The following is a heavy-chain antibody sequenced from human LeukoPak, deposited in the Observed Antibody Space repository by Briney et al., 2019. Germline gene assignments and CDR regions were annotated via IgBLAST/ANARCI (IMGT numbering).Heavy chain of an antibody. CDR2: ISYDGSNK. D-gene: IGHD3-10*01. V-gene: IGHV3-30*18. J-gene: IGHJ6*02. Sequence: PGGSLRLSCAASGFTFSSYGMHWVRQAPGKGLEWVAVISYDGSNKYYADSVKGRLTISRDNSKNTLYLQMNSLRAEDTAVYYCAKVLYHGSGRLYYYYGMDVWGQGTTVTVSS. CDR3: AKVLYHGSGRLYYYYGMDV. CDR1: GFTFSSYG.